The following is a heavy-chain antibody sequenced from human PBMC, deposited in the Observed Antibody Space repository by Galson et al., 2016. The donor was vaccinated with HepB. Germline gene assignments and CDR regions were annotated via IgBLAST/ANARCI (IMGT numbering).Heavy chain of an antibody. CDR1: GFTFSHYS. D-gene: IGHD1-26*01. CDR3: ARLHNDGGYDY. V-gene: IGHV3-64*01. J-gene: IGHJ4*02. Sequence: SLRLSCAASGFTFSHYSMYWVRQAPGKGLESVAGFSSNGVSTYYLNSVKGRFTISRDSSKNTLYLQMGSLRVEDTAVYYCARLHNDGGYDYWGQGALVTVSS. CDR2: FSSNGVST.